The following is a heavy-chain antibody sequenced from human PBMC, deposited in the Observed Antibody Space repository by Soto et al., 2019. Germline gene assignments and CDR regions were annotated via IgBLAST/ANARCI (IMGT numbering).Heavy chain of an antibody. D-gene: IGHD6-6*01. CDR1: GGSISSSSYY. Sequence: QLQLQESGPGLVKPSETLSLTCTVSGGSISSSSYYWGWIRQPPGKGLEWIGSIYYSGSTYYNPSLKSRVPISVDTSKNQFSLKLSSVTAADTAVYYCATLVYSSSSTYHYYFDYWGQGTLVTVSS. CDR3: ATLVYSSSSTYHYYFDY. J-gene: IGHJ4*02. CDR2: IYYSGST. V-gene: IGHV4-39*01.